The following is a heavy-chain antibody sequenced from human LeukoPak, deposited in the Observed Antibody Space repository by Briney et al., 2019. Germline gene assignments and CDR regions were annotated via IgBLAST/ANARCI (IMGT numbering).Heavy chain of an antibody. CDR3: ARGSLFWSGYGDYFDY. D-gene: IGHD3-3*01. CDR1: GFTFSSYA. Sequence: GGSLRLSCAASGFTFSSYAMHWVRQASGKGLEWVAVISYDGSNKYYADSVKGRFTISRDNSKNTLYLQMNSLRAEDTAVYYCARGSLFWSGYGDYFDYWGQGTLVTVSS. V-gene: IGHV3-30-3*01. J-gene: IGHJ4*02. CDR2: ISYDGSNK.